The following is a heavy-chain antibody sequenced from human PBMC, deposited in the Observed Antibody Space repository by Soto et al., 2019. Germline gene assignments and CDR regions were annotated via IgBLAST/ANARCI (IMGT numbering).Heavy chain of an antibody. Sequence: PSETLSLTCTVSGGSISSSSYYWGWIRQPPGKGLEWIGSIYYSGSTYYNPSLKSRVTISVDTSKNQFSLKLSSVTAADTAVYYSARHLDYYDSSGYFGVLHFQHWVQGTLVTVSS. V-gene: IGHV4-39*01. CDR3: ARHLDYYDSSGYFGVLHFQH. D-gene: IGHD3-22*01. CDR1: GGSISSSSYY. CDR2: IYYSGST. J-gene: IGHJ1*01.